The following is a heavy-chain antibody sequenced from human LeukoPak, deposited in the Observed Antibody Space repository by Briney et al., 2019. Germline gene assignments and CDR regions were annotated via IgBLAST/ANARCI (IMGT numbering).Heavy chain of an antibody. D-gene: IGHD3-3*01. J-gene: IGHJ5*02. CDR3: ARGKGNYDFWSGLPNWFDP. Sequence: SETLSLTCTVSGYSISSGYYWGWIRQPPGKGLEWIGSIYHSGSTYYNPSLESRVTISVDTSKNQFSLKLSSVTAADTAVYYCARGKGNYDFWSGLPNWFDPWGQGTLVTVSS. CDR1: GYSISSGYY. CDR2: IYHSGST. V-gene: IGHV4-38-2*02.